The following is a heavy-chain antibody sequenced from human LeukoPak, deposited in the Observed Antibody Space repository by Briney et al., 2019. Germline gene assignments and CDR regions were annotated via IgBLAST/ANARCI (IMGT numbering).Heavy chain of an antibody. Sequence: GGSLRLSCAASGFTFSNYWMTWVRQAPGKVLEWVANIKQDGSEKFHVDSVKGRFTISRDNAKNSLYPQMNSLRAEDTALYYCAREDQPRGTFDYWGQGILVTVSS. CDR3: AREDQPRGTFDY. D-gene: IGHD2-15*01. CDR2: IKQDGSEK. V-gene: IGHV3-7*05. CDR1: GFTFSNYW. J-gene: IGHJ4*02.